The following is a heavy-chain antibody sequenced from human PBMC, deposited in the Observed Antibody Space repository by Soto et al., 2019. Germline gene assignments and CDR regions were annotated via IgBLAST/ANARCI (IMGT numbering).Heavy chain of an antibody. CDR2: IWYDGSNK. J-gene: IGHJ1*01. Sequence: PGGSLRLSCAASGFTFRNHGMHWVRQAPGKGLEWVAVIWYDGSNKYYADSVKGRFTISRDDSKNTLPLQMNSPIAESTFIYNCARERTSNFGDVWRQGTQVIVSS. V-gene: IGHV3-33*01. CDR3: ARERTSNFGDV. CDR1: GFTFRNHG. D-gene: IGHD4-17*01.